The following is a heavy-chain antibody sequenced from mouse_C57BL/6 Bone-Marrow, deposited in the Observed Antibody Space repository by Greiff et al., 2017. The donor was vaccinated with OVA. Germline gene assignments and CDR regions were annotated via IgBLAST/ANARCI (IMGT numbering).Heavy chain of an antibody. J-gene: IGHJ1*03. Sequence: EVQLVESGGGLVKPGGSLKLSCAASGFTFSDYGMNWVRQAPEKGLEWVAYISSGSSTIYYADTVKGRFTISRDNAKNTLFLQMTSLRSEDTAMYYCAGSFHWYFDVWGTGTTVTVSS. CDR2: ISSGSSTI. V-gene: IGHV5-17*01. CDR1: GFTFSDYG. CDR3: AGSFHWYFDV. D-gene: IGHD1-1*02.